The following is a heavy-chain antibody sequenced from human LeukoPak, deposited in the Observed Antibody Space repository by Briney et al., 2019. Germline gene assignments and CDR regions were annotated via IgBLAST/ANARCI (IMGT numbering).Heavy chain of an antibody. J-gene: IGHJ5*02. D-gene: IGHD2-2*01. Sequence: ASVKVSSKDSGYTFTSYGIRWVRQAPGQGLEWMGWISAYNGNTNYAQKLQGRVTMTTDTSTSTAYMELRSLRSDDTAVYYCARDRGRVVGLNWFSPWGQRTLVTVSS. V-gene: IGHV1-18*01. CDR2: ISAYNGNT. CDR3: ARDRGRVVGLNWFSP. CDR1: GYTFTSYG.